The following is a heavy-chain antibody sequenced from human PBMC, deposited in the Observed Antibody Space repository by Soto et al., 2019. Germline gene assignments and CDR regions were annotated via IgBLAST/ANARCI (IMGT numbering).Heavy chain of an antibody. Sequence: SETLSLTCTVSGGSISSSSYYWGWIRQPPGKGLEWIGSIYYSGSTYYNPSLKSRVTISVDTSKNQFSLKLSSVTAADTAVYYCARRITIFGVVIIGWFAPWGQGTLVTVSS. D-gene: IGHD3-3*01. CDR2: IYYSGST. CDR1: GGSISSSSYY. CDR3: ARRITIFGVVIIGWFAP. J-gene: IGHJ5*02. V-gene: IGHV4-39*01.